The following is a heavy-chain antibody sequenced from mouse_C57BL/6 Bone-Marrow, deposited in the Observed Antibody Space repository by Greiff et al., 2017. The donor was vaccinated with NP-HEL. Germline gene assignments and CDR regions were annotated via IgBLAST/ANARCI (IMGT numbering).Heavy chain of an antibody. D-gene: IGHD1-1*01. CDR1: GYTFTSYW. Sequence: QVQLKQPGAELVKPGASVKLSCKASGYTFTSYWMHWVKQRPGQGLEWIGMIHPNSGSTNYNEKFKSKATLTVDKSSSTAYMQLSSLTSEDSAVYYCARLGFITTVVEAYWGQGTLVTVSA. V-gene: IGHV1-64*01. CDR3: ARLGFITTVVEAY. J-gene: IGHJ3*01. CDR2: IHPNSGST.